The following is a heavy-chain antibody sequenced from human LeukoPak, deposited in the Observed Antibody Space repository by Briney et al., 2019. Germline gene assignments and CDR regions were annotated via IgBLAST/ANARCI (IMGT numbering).Heavy chain of an antibody. CDR3: ASLDVDTAMVVDY. V-gene: IGHV4-59*08. D-gene: IGHD5-18*01. CDR2: IYYSGST. Sequence: SETLSLTCTVSGRSISSYYWSWIQQPPCKGLDWIGYIYYSGSTNYNPSLKSRVTISVDTSKNQFSLKLSSVTAADTAVYYCASLDVDTAMVVDYWGQGTLVTVSS. J-gene: IGHJ4*02. CDR1: GRSISSYY.